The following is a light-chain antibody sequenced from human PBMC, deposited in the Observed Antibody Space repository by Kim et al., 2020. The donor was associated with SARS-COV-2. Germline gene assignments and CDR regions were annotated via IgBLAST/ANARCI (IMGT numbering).Light chain of an antibody. Sequence: SVSISGTGTSSYVGGYSRVSWYQQSPGTAPKLLIYEVDNRPSGVPDRFSGSTSGNTASLTISGLQAEDEADYYCSSYTATTSFYVFGSGTRSPS. CDR1: SSYVGGYSR. CDR3: SSYTATTSFYV. J-gene: IGLJ1*01. CDR2: EVD. V-gene: IGLV2-18*02.